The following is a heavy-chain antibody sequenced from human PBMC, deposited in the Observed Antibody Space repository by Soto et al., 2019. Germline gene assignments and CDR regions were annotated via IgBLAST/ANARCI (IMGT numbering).Heavy chain of an antibody. CDR1: GGSFSGYY. CDR2: INHSGST. V-gene: IGHV4-34*01. J-gene: IGHJ5*02. Sequence: KASETLSLTCAVYGGSFSGYYWSWIRQPPGKGLEWIGEINHSGSTNYNPSLKSRVTISVDTSKNQFSLKLSSVTAADTAVYYCARRPTMVRGVVRFRFDPWGQGTLVTSPQ. CDR3: ARRPTMVRGVVRFRFDP. D-gene: IGHD3-10*01.